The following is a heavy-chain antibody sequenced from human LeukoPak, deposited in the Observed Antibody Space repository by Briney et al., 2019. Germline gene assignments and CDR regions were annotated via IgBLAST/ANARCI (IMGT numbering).Heavy chain of an antibody. CDR3: ARDIGSSGDYESAD. J-gene: IGHJ4*02. D-gene: IGHD6-19*01. CDR1: GGTFSSYA. V-gene: IGHV1-69*06. Sequence: ASVKVSRKASGGTFSSYAISWVRQAPGQGLEWMGGIIPIFGTANYAQKFQGRVTITADKSTSTAYMELNSLRSEDTAVYYCARDIGSSGDYESADWGQGTLVTVSS. CDR2: IIPIFGTA.